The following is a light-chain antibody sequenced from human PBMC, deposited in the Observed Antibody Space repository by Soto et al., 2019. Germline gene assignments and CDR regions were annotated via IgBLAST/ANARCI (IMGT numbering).Light chain of an antibody. Sequence: QSVLTQPPSVSGAPGQTVTISCTGSSSNIGAGYDVHWYQKLPGTAPKLLIFGNSNRPSGVPDRFSGSKSGTSASLAITGLQAEDEADYYCQSYDTGLSGVVFGGGTKLTV. V-gene: IGLV1-40*01. CDR2: GNS. CDR1: SSNIGAGYD. CDR3: QSYDTGLSGVV. J-gene: IGLJ2*01.